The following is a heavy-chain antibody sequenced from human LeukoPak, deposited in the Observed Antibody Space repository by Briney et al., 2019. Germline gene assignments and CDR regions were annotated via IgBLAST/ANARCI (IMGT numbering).Heavy chain of an antibody. CDR3: ARLGSYHDF. V-gene: IGHV4-4*09. D-gene: IGHD1-26*01. CDR2: IHSSGGS. J-gene: IGHJ4*02. CDR1: GATISNYY. Sequence: SETLSLTCTVSGATISNYYWSWIRQTPEKGLEWMGHIHSSGGSSYYPSLKSRLTLSIDTSRNQLSLKLPSVTAADTAVYFCARLGSYHDFWGQGALVTVSS.